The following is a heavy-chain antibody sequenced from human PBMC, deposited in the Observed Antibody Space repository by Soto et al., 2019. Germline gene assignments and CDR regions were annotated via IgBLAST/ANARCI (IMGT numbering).Heavy chain of an antibody. CDR2: ISTSGSTI. D-gene: IGHD6-13*01. V-gene: IGHV3-48*03. CDR1: GFTFSRYE. Sequence: PGGSLRLSWAASGFTFSRYELNWVRQAPGKGLEWISYISTSGSTIYYADSVKGRFTISRDNAKNSLYLQMNSLRAEDTAVYYGARELAAAGSFDYWGQGTLVTVSS. CDR3: ARELAAAGSFDY. J-gene: IGHJ4*02.